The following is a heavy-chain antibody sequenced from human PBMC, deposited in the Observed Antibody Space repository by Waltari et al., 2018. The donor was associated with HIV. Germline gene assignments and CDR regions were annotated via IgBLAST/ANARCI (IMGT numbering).Heavy chain of an antibody. CDR3: TRLVAAVAGTGY. V-gene: IGHV3-73*01. Sequence: EVQLVESGGGLVQPGGSLKLSCAASGVTSSGSPMHWVRQASGKGLEWVGRIRTKANSYATAYAASVKGRFIISRDDSKNTAYLQMNNLKTEDTAVYYCTRLVAAVAGTGYWGQGTLVTVSS. CDR1: GVTSSGSP. D-gene: IGHD6-19*01. CDR2: IRTKANSYAT. J-gene: IGHJ4*02.